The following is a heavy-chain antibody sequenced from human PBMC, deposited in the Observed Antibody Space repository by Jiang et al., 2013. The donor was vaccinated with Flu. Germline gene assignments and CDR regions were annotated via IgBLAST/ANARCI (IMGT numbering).Heavy chain of an antibody. CDR1: GFTFSSYG. CDR3: ARDDPGDGYKLDY. Sequence: QLVESGGGVVQPGRSLRLSCAASGFTFSSYGMHWVRQAPGKGLEWVAVIWYDGSNKYYADSVKGRFTISRDNSKNTLYLQMNSLRAEDTAVYYCARDDPGDGYKLDYWGQGTLVTVSS. CDR2: IWYDGSNK. V-gene: IGHV3-33*01. J-gene: IGHJ4*02. D-gene: IGHD5-24*01.